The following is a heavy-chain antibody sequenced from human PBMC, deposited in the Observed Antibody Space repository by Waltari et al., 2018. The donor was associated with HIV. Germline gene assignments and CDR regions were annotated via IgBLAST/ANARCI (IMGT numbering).Heavy chain of an antibody. D-gene: IGHD3-3*01. CDR2: IKSKTDGGTT. V-gene: IGHV3-15*01. CDR1: GFTFSNAW. CDR3: TTPPRDYDFWSGYLDHFDY. J-gene: IGHJ4*02. Sequence: EVQLVESGGGLVKPGGSLRLSCAASGFTFSNAWMSWVRQAPGTGLEWVGRIKSKTDGGTTDYAAPVKGRYTISRDDSKNTLYLQMNSLKTEDTAVYYCTTPPRDYDFWSGYLDHFDYWGQGTLVTVSS.